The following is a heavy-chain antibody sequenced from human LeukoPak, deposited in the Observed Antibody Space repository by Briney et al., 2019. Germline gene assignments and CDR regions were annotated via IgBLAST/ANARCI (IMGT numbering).Heavy chain of an antibody. D-gene: IGHD2-2*02. J-gene: IGHJ5*02. Sequence: ASVKVSCTASGYTFTSYYMHWVRQAPGQGLEWMGIINPSGGSTSYAQKFQGRVTMTRDTSTSTVYMELSSLRSEDTAVYYCARGYCSSTSCYTMWFDPWGQGTLVTVSS. CDR1: GYTFTSYY. V-gene: IGHV1-46*01. CDR2: INPSGGST. CDR3: ARGYCSSTSCYTMWFDP.